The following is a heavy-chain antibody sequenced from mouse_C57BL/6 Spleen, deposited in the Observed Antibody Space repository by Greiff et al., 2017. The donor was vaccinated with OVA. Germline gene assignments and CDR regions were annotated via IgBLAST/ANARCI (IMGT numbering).Heavy chain of an antibody. V-gene: IGHV1-55*01. CDR1: GYTFTSYW. D-gene: IGHD1-1*01. J-gene: IGHJ3*01. CDR2: IYPGSGST. Sequence: QVQLQQPGAELVKPGASVKMSCKASGYTFTSYWITWVKQRPGQGLEWIGDIYPGSGSTNYNEKFKSKATLTVETSSSTAYMQLSSLTSEDSAVYYCARSHYYGSSLWFAYWGQGTLVTVSA. CDR3: ARSHYYGSSLWFAY.